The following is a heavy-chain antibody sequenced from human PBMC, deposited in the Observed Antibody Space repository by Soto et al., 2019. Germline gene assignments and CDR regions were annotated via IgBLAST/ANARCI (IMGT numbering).Heavy chain of an antibody. CDR3: ARVSVGAPGRYYYYGMDV. CDR2: MNPNSGNT. J-gene: IGHJ6*02. D-gene: IGHD1-26*01. CDR1: GYTFTSYD. V-gene: IGHV1-8*01. Sequence: QVQLVQSGAEVKKPGASVKVSCKASGYTFTSYDINWVRQATGQGLEWMGWMNPNSGNTNYAQKLQGRVTMTTDTSTSTAYMELRSLRSDDTAVYYCARVSVGAPGRYYYYGMDVWGQGTTVTVSS.